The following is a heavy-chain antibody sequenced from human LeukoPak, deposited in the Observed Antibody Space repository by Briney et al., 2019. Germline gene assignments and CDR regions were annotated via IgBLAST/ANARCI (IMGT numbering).Heavy chain of an antibody. CDR1: GRSFSGYY. D-gene: IGHD3-10*01. Sequence: SETLSLTCAVYGRSFSGYYWSWIRQPPGKGLEWIGEINHSGSTNYNPSLKSRVTISVDTSKNQFSLKLSSVTAADTAVYYCARGGYYGSGSYDYWGQGTLVTVSS. CDR2: INHSGST. V-gene: IGHV4-34*01. J-gene: IGHJ4*02. CDR3: ARGGYYGSGSYDY.